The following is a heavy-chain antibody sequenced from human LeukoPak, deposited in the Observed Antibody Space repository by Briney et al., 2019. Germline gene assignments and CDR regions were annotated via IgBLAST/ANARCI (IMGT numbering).Heavy chain of an antibody. CDR3: AREPYYYDSSGYYRDY. D-gene: IGHD3-22*01. CDR2: IWYDGSNK. J-gene: IGHJ4*02. Sequence: PGRSLRLSCAASGFTFSSYGMHWVRQAPGKGLEWVAVIWYDGSNKYYADSVKGRFTISRDNSKNTLYLQMNSLRAEDTAVYYCAREPYYYDSSGYYRDYWGQGTLVTVSS. V-gene: IGHV3-33*01. CDR1: GFTFSSYG.